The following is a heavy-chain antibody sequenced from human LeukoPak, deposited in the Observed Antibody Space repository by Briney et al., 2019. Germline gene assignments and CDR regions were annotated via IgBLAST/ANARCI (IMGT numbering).Heavy chain of an antibody. J-gene: IGHJ3*02. Sequence: SQTLSLTCTVSGGSISSGDYYWSWIRQPPGKGLEWIGYIYYSGSTYYNPSLKSRVTISIDTSQNQFSLKLSSVTAADTAVYYCAREAVVVAAPDAFDIWGQGTMVTVSS. CDR3: AREAVVVAAPDAFDI. CDR1: GGSISSGDYY. D-gene: IGHD2-15*01. CDR2: IYYSGST. V-gene: IGHV4-30-4*08.